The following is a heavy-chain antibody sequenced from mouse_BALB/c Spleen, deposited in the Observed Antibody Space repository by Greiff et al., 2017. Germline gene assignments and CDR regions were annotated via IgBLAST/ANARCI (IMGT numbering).Heavy chain of an antibody. D-gene: IGHD1-1*01. CDR2: IWRGGST. CDR1: GFSLTSYG. J-gene: IGHJ4*01. CDR3: AKNPRYQLYAMDY. Sequence: VQLQQSGPSLVQPSQSLSITCTVSGFSLTSYGVHWVRQSPGKGLEWLGVIWRGGSTDYNAAFMSRLSITKDNSKSQVFFKMNSLQADDTAIYYCAKNPRYQLYAMDYWGQGTSVTVSS. V-gene: IGHV2-5-1*01.